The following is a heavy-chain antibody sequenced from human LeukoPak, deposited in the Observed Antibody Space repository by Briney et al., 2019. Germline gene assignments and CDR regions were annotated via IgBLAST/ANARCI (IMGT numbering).Heavy chain of an antibody. D-gene: IGHD3-16*01. CDR1: SASFSSYY. CDR3: ARGGAGPLRD. J-gene: IGHJ4*02. CDR2: ISNSGSP. V-gene: IGHV4-59*13. Sequence: PSETLSLTCTVSSASFSSYYWSWVRQPPGGGLEWIGYISNSGSPSYNPSFKSRVTFSADTSKNHLSLKLNSVTPADTAVYFCARGGAGPLRDWGQGTLVTVSS.